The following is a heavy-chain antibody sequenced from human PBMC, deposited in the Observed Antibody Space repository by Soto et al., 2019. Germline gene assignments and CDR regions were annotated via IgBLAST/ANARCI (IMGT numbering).Heavy chain of an antibody. D-gene: IGHD1-26*01. V-gene: IGHV4-61*01. Sequence: SETLSLTCTVSGGSVSSGSYYWSWIRQPPGKGLEWIGYIYYSGSTNYNPSLKSRVTISVDTSKNQFSLKLSSVTAADTAVYYCARDSGNGKYYLDYSGQGSLVTVSS. CDR1: GGSVSSGSYY. J-gene: IGHJ4*02. CDR2: IYYSGST. CDR3: ARDSGNGKYYLDY.